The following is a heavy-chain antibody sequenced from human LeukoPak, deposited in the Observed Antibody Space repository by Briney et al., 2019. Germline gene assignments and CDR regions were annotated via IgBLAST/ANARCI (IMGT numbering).Heavy chain of an antibody. Sequence: GESLKISCKGSGYSFTSYWIGWVRQMPGKGLEWMGIIYPGDSGTRYSPSFQGQVTISADKSISTAYLQWSSLKASDTAMYYCARRRLEAYGGHGGYGMDVWGQGTTVTVSS. J-gene: IGHJ6*02. D-gene: IGHD4-23*01. CDR3: ARRRLEAYGGHGGYGMDV. CDR2: IYPGDSGT. CDR1: GYSFTSYW. V-gene: IGHV5-51*01.